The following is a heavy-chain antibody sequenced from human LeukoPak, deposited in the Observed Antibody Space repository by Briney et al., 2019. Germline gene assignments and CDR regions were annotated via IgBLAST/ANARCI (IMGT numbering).Heavy chain of an antibody. CDR2: IYYSGST. CDR3: ARDMGATLGGFFDY. J-gene: IGHJ4*02. CDR1: GGSVSSGSYY. Sequence: SETLSLTCTVSGGSVSSGSYYWSWIRQPPGKGLEWIGYIYYSGSTNYNPSLKSRVTISVDTSKNQFFLKLSSVTAADTAVYYCARDMGATLGGFFDYWGQGTLVTVSS. V-gene: IGHV4-61*01. D-gene: IGHD1-26*01.